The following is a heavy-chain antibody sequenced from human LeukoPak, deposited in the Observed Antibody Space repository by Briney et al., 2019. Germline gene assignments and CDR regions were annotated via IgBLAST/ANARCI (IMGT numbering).Heavy chain of an antibody. D-gene: IGHD1-26*01. V-gene: IGHV3-33*01. CDR3: ARDRGSYFRESCDY. Sequence: PGGSLRLSCAASGFKFSTYGIHWVRQAPGKGLEWVGVIWYDGSNKIYAESVRGRFAISRDNSKNTLYLQMNSLRAEDTAVYYCARDRGSYFRESCDYWGQGTLVTVSS. CDR1: GFKFSTYG. CDR2: IWYDGSNK. J-gene: IGHJ4*02.